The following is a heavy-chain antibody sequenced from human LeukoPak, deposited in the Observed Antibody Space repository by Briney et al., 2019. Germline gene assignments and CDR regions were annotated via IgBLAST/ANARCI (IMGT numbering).Heavy chain of an antibody. V-gene: IGHV6-1*01. CDR1: GDTVSSNSAA. Sequence: SQTLSLTCDISGDTVSSNSAAWHWIRQSPPRGLEWLGRTCYWYKWYHDYAVSVKSRITISPDTSKNQCSLQLNSVTADDTAVDYCARGFALDFWGKGTMVTVSS. J-gene: IGHJ3*01. CDR3: ARGFALDF. CDR2: TCYWYKWYH.